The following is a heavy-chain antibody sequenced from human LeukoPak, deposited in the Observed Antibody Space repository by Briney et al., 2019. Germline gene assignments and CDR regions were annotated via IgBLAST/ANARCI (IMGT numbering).Heavy chain of an antibody. D-gene: IGHD1-7*01. CDR3: AKGEGPTVGIT. V-gene: IGHV3-21*01. CDR1: GFTFSSYS. CDR2: ISSSSNYR. Sequence: GGSLRLSCAASGFTFSSYSMNWVRQAPGKGLEGVSSISSSSNYRYYADSVKGRFTISRDNANNSLYLKLSSLRGDDTAVYYCAKGEGPTVGITWGQGTLVTVTS. J-gene: IGHJ4*02.